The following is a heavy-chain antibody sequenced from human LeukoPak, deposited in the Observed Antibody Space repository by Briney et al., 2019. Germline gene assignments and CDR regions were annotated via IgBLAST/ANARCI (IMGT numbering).Heavy chain of an antibody. Sequence: GGSLRLSCAASGFTFSSYEMNWVRQAPGKGLEWVSGINWNGGSTVYADSVKGRFTISRDNAKNSLYLQMNSLRAEDTALYYCARRDIVVVPAAIFGAFDIWGQGTMVTVSS. CDR2: INWNGGST. D-gene: IGHD2-2*02. CDR1: GFTFSSYE. CDR3: ARRDIVVVPAAIFGAFDI. V-gene: IGHV3-20*04. J-gene: IGHJ3*02.